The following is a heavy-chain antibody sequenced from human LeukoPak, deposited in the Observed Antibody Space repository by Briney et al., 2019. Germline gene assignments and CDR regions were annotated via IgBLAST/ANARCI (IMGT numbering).Heavy chain of an antibody. CDR1: GGSISGYH. D-gene: IGHD6-19*01. Sequence: SETLSLTCNVSGGSISGYHWSWIRQPPGKRLEWLGYIYYSGSSNYNPSLKSRVTISADTSKNQFSLKLSSVTAADTAVYYCARDRASEQWLRAFDIWGQGTMVTVSS. CDR2: IYYSGSS. V-gene: IGHV4-59*01. CDR3: ARDRASEQWLRAFDI. J-gene: IGHJ3*02.